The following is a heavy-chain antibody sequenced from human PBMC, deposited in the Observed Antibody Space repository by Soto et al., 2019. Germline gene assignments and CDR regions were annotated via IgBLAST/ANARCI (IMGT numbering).Heavy chain of an antibody. CDR1: GGSISSYY. V-gene: IGHV4-59*01. CDR2: IYYSGST. Sequence: SETLSLTCTVSGGSISSYYWSWIRQPPGKGLEWIGYIYYSGSTNYNPSLKSRVTISVDTSKNQFSLKLSSVTAADTAVYYCAREKESGYDFLPDYWGQGPLVTVSS. J-gene: IGHJ4*02. D-gene: IGHD5-12*01. CDR3: AREKESGYDFLPDY.